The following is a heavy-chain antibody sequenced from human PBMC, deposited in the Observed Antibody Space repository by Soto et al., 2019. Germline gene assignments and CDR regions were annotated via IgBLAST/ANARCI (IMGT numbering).Heavy chain of an antibody. V-gene: IGHV3-23*01. CDR2: ISGSGANT. D-gene: IGHD2-2*01. CDR3: AKMGCSSTSRYGYSYYYMDV. Sequence: EVQLLESGGGLVQPGGSLRPSCAASGFSFSSYAMSWVRQAPGKGLEGVSGISGSGANTYYAYSAKGRFTISRDNPKNTLYLQMNSPTAELTVVYYCAKMGCSSTSRYGYSYYYMDVWGKGTTVTVSS. J-gene: IGHJ6*03. CDR1: GFSFSSYA.